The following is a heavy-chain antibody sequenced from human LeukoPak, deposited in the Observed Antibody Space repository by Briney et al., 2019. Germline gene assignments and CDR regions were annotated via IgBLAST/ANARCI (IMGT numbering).Heavy chain of an antibody. CDR3: ARRGVVGASRWSWFDP. CDR1: GFTFSSHA. Sequence: GRSLRLSCAASGFTFSSHAMHWVRQAPGKGLEWVVVVSSDGNKKFYADSVTGRFIISRDNPKNTVDLQMNSLRPEDTAVYYCARRGVVGASRWSWFDPWGQGTLVTVSS. CDR2: VSSDGNKK. D-gene: IGHD1-26*01. V-gene: IGHV3-30-3*01. J-gene: IGHJ5*02.